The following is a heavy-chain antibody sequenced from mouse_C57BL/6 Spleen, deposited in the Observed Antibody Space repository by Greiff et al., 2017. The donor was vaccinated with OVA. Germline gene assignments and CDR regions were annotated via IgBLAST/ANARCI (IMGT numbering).Heavy chain of an antibody. CDR1: SSPFPISF. CDR2: IDPNSGGT. Sequence: HLPPPWASLLPPVPSFPLSSTASSSPFPISFLPCLPPLPFRFLAFIGRIDPNSGGTTYNEKFKSKATLTVDKPSSTAYMQLSSLTSEDSAVYYCARFTTVVGDYFDYWGQGTTLTVSS. D-gene: IGHD1-1*01. CDR3: ARFTTVVGDYFDY. V-gene: IGHV1-72*01. J-gene: IGHJ2*01.